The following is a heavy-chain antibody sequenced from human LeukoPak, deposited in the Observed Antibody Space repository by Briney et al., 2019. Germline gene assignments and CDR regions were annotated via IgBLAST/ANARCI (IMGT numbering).Heavy chain of an antibody. Sequence: SSETLSLTCTVSGGSISSYYWSWIRQPPGKGLEWIGYIYYSGSTNYNPSLKSRVTISADTSKNQFSLKLSSVTAADTAVYYCARLIYGGNSAFDYWGQGALVTVSS. CDR2: IYYSGST. D-gene: IGHD4-23*01. CDR1: GGSISSYY. CDR3: ARLIYGGNSAFDY. J-gene: IGHJ4*02. V-gene: IGHV4-59*01.